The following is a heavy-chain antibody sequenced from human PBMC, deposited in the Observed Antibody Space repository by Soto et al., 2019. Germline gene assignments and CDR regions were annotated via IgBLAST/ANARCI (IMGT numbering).Heavy chain of an antibody. CDR3: ARVGYCISTSCSRFDP. CDR1: GGSISSGGYY. D-gene: IGHD2-2*03. CDR2: IYYSGST. Sequence: SETLSLTCTVSGGSISSGGYYWSWIRQHPGKGLGWIGYIYYSGSTYYNPSLKSRVTISVDTSKNQFSLKLSSVTAADTAVYYCARVGYCISTSCSRFDPWGQGTLVTVSS. J-gene: IGHJ5*02. V-gene: IGHV4-31*03.